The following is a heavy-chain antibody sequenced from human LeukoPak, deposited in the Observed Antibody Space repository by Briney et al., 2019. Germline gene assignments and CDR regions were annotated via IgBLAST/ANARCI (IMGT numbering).Heavy chain of an antibody. Sequence: PSETLSLTCSVSGGPIRSGDHHWAWVRQPPGKGLEFIGSLDESGRPYYNRPLKSRVSISGDTSGKQFSLNLTSVTAADTAVYFCARDLGGYPFFMDVWGRGTTVIVSS. CDR3: ARDLGGYPFFMDV. J-gene: IGHJ6*03. CDR1: GGPIRSGDHH. D-gene: IGHD2-15*01. CDR2: LDESGRP. V-gene: IGHV4-39*07.